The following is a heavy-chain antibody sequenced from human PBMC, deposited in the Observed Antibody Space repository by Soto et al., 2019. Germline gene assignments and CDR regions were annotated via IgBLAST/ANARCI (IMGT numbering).Heavy chain of an antibody. Sequence: QVQLQQWGAGLLKPSETLSLTCAVYGGSFSGYYWSWIRQPPGKGLEWLGEINHSGSTNYNPSLKSRVTISVVTSKNQFSLKLSSVTAADTAVYYCARGYSSSWYKNWFDPWGQGTLVTVSS. J-gene: IGHJ5*02. V-gene: IGHV4-34*01. D-gene: IGHD6-13*01. CDR3: ARGYSSSWYKNWFDP. CDR2: INHSGST. CDR1: GGSFSGYY.